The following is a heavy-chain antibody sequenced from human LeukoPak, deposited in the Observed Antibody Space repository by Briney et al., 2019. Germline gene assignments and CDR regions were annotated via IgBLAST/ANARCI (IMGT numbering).Heavy chain of an antibody. CDR2: ISYDGSNK. CDR1: GFTFTNYG. J-gene: IGHJ4*02. V-gene: IGHV3-30*19. CDR3: ARDAERYFDWLLSY. Sequence: GGSLRLSCTTSGFTFTNYGINWVRQAPGKGLEWVAVISYDGSNKYYADSVKGRFTIFRDNSKNTLYLQMNSLRAEDTAVYYCARDAERYFDWLLSYWGQGTLVTVSS. D-gene: IGHD3-9*01.